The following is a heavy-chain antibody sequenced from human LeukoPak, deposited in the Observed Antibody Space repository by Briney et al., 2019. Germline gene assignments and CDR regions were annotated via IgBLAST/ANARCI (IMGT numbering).Heavy chain of an antibody. CDR2: LTGYGGA. Sequence: GGSLRLSCEASGLSFTNYAMMWVRQAPGKGLQWISTLTGYGGAYYADSGEGRFIISRDISKNTMFLQMYSLRAADTDVYYCAKGAAAGKVDWFDPWGQGTLVTVSS. D-gene: IGHD6-13*01. CDR3: AKGAAAGKVDWFDP. J-gene: IGHJ5*02. CDR1: GLSFTNYA. V-gene: IGHV3-23*01.